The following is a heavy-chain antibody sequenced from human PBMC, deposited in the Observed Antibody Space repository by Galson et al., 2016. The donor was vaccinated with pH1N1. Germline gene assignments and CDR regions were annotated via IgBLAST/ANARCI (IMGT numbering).Heavy chain of an antibody. CDR3: AREVGGMGAY. J-gene: IGHJ4*02. CDR1: GFALSSYW. D-gene: IGHD3-16*01. CDR2: IKQDGSEK. Sequence: SLRLSCAASGFALSSYWISWVRQAPGKGLEWVANIKQDGSEKYYVDSVKGRFTISRDNAKNSVYLQMNSLRAEDTAVYHCAREVGGMGAYWGQGTLVTVSS. V-gene: IGHV3-7*01.